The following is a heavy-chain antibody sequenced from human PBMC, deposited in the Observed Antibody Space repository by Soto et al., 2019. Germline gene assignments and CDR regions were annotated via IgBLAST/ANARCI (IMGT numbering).Heavy chain of an antibody. J-gene: IGHJ5*02. V-gene: IGHV4-4*07. Sequence: SETLSLTCIVSGGSISEKYWNWVRQPPGKGLEWIGLIFANGHTDYNPSLKSRVTTSVDASKNQFSLRLTSMTAADTAVYYCVASLAASGLNWLDPWGRGTLVTVSS. D-gene: IGHD6-13*01. CDR3: VASLAASGLNWLDP. CDR1: GGSISEKY. CDR2: IFANGHT.